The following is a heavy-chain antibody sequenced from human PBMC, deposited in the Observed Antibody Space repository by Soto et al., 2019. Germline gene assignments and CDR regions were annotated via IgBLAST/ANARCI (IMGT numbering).Heavy chain of an antibody. V-gene: IGHV3-23*01. CDR2: ISNSGGST. CDR3: AKARPSGGYYYVEALDI. Sequence: GGSLRLSCAASGFTFSSYSMNCVRQAPGKGLVWVSDISNSGGSTFYADSVKGRFTISRDNSKSTLYLQMNSLRADDTAAYYCAKARPSGGYYYVEALDIWGQGTMVTVSS. D-gene: IGHD3-22*01. J-gene: IGHJ3*02. CDR1: GFTFSSYS.